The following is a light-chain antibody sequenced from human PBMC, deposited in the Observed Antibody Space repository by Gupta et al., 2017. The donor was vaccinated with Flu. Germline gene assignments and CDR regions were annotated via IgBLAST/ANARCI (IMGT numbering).Light chain of an antibody. J-gene: IGLJ3*02. CDR2: NTI. CDR3: LLYYGGAGWV. Sequence: QTVVTQEPSLTVSPGGTVTLTCASSSGAVTSAYYPNWFQQKPGQAPRALIYNTINKHSWTPARFSGSLLGGKAALTLSGVQFEDEADYYCLLYYGGAGWVFGGGTKLTVL. CDR1: SGAVTSAYY. V-gene: IGLV7-43*01.